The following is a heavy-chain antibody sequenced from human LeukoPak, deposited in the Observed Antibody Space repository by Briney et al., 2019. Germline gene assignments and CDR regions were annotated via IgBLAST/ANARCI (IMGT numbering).Heavy chain of an antibody. J-gene: IGHJ4*02. Sequence: GGSLRLSCAASGFTFDDYAMHWVRQAPGKGLEWVSGISWNSGGIGYADSVKGRFTISRDNAKNSLYLQMNSLRAEDTALYYCAKDTIPLAVAGTYYFDYWGQGTLVTVSS. CDR1: GFTFDDYA. D-gene: IGHD6-19*01. CDR3: AKDTIPLAVAGTYYFDY. CDR2: ISWNSGGI. V-gene: IGHV3-9*01.